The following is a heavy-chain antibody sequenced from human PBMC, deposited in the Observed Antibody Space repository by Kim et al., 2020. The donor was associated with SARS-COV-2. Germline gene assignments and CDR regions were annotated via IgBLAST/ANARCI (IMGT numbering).Heavy chain of an antibody. V-gene: IGHV3-64D*09. Sequence: GGSLRLSCSASGFTFSSYAMHWVRQAPGKGLEYVSTISSNGGSTYYADSVKGRFTISRDNSKNTLYLQMSSLRAEDTAVYYCVKEWQIQLWLRLDYWGQGTLVTVSS. CDR2: ISSNGGST. J-gene: IGHJ4*02. D-gene: IGHD5-18*01. CDR3: VKEWQIQLWLRLDY. CDR1: GFTFSSYA.